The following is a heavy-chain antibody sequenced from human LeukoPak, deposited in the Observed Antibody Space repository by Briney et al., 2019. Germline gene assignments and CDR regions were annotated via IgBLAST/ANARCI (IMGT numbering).Heavy chain of an antibody. CDR2: IWYDGSKQ. J-gene: IGHJ4*02. Sequence: PGRSLRLSCAASGFNFKNYGMHWVRQAPDKGLXWAAVIWYDGSKQYYADSVKGRFTISRDNSKNMLYLQINSLRVEDTAVYYCARDIRSSYFDCWGQGTLVTVSS. D-gene: IGHD6-19*01. CDR1: GFNFKNYG. CDR3: ARDIRSSYFDC. V-gene: IGHV3-33*01.